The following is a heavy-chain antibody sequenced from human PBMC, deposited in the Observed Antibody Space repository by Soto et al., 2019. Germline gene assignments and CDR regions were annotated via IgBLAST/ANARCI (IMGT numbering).Heavy chain of an antibody. Sequence: QVQLQESGPGLVKPSQTLSLTCAVSGGSISRSVYYCNWIRQHPGKGLEWIGYIHNSGTTYYNPSREGRLSFSVDTSKNQFSLKLNSVTTADTAVYYCARDPIVRGVVGWYFDLWGRGTLVTVSS. CDR3: ARDPIVRGVVGWYFDL. J-gene: IGHJ2*01. CDR1: GGSISRSVYY. CDR2: IHNSGTT. V-gene: IGHV4-31*11. D-gene: IGHD3-10*01.